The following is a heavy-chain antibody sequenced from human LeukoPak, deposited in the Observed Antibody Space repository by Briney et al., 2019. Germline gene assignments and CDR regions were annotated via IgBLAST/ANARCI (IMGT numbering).Heavy chain of an antibody. J-gene: IGHJ4*02. Sequence: PGGSLRLSCAASGFTFSSYAMHWVRQAPGKGLEWVAVISYDGSNKYYADSVKGRFTISRDNSKNMLYLQMNSLRAEDTAVYYCASAAIAVADYWGQGTLVTVSS. CDR3: ASAAIAVADY. CDR2: ISYDGSNK. CDR1: GFTFSSYA. V-gene: IGHV3-30*04. D-gene: IGHD6-19*01.